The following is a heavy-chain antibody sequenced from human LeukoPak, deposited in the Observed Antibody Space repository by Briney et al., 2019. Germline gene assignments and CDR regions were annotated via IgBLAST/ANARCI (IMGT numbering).Heavy chain of an antibody. D-gene: IGHD6-6*01. V-gene: IGHV3-11*01. CDR2: ISTTGSTI. J-gene: IGHJ6*02. CDR3: ARDIYSSSPEGVDV. Sequence: GGSLRLSCVASGFTFTDYYMSWIRLAPGKGLEWVSYISTTGSTIYYADSVKGRFTISRDNARNSVLLQMNSLRGEDTAVYYCARDIYSSSPEGVDVWGQGTTVTVSS. CDR1: GFTFTDYY.